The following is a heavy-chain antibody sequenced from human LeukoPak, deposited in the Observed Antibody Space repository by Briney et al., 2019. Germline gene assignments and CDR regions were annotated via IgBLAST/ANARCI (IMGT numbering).Heavy chain of an antibody. CDR1: GFTVSTNY. CDR2: INADGTSK. CDR3: ARDPQHGALDY. D-gene: IGHD4-17*01. V-gene: IGHV3-7*01. Sequence: GGSLRLSCAASGFTVSTNYMSWVRQAPGKGLEWVADINADGTSKYYVDSVKGRFTVSRDNAKKSLYLQMNSLRAEDTAVYFCARDPQHGALDYWGQGTLVTVSS. J-gene: IGHJ4*01.